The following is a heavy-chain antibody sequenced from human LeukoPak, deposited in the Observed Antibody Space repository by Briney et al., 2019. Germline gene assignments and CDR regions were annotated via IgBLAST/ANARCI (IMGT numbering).Heavy chain of an antibody. CDR1: GFTFSSYS. D-gene: IGHD1-26*01. CDR3: ARGGVGAFDY. Sequence: GGFLRLSCAASGFTFSSYSMNWVRPAPGKGLEWVSSISSSSSYIYYADSVKGRFTISRDNAKNSLYLQMNSLRAEDTAVYYCARGGVGAFDYWGQGTLVTVSS. V-gene: IGHV3-21*01. J-gene: IGHJ4*02. CDR2: ISSSSSYI.